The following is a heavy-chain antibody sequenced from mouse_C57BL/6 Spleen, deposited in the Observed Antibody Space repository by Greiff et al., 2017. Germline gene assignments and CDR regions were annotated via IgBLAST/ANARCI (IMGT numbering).Heavy chain of an antibody. CDR1: GYTFTDYY. CDR2: INPNNGGT. Sequence: VQLQQSGPELVKPGASVKISCKASGYTFTDYYMNWVKQSHGKSLEWIGDINPNNGGTSYNQKFKGKATLTVDKSSSTAYMELRSLTSEDSAVYYCARRGLYGYGGAWFAYWGQGTLVTVSA. D-gene: IGHD2-2*01. J-gene: IGHJ3*01. CDR3: ARRGLYGYGGAWFAY. V-gene: IGHV1-26*01.